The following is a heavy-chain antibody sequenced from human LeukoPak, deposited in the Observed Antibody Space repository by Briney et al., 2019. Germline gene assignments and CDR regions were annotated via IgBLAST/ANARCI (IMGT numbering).Heavy chain of an antibody. J-gene: IGHJ4*02. Sequence: PSETLSLTCTVSGGSISSSSYYWGWSRQPPGMGLEWIGEINHSGSTNYNPSLKSRVTISVDASKNQFSLKLSSVTAADTAVYYCARGDIVATIDYFDYWGQGTLVTVSS. CDR1: GGSISSSSYY. CDR3: ARGDIVATIDYFDY. V-gene: IGHV4-39*07. D-gene: IGHD5-12*01. CDR2: INHSGST.